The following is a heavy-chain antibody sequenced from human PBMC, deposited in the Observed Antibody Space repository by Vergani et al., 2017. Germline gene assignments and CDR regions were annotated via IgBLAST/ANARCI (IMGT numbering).Heavy chain of an antibody. CDR2: INPSGGHT. J-gene: IGHJ4*02. CDR3: ARGDYGILTGYRY. V-gene: IGHV1-46*03. Sequence: QVQLVQSGAEVKKPGASVKVSCKTSGYTFSNYYMHWVRQAPGQGLEWMGIINPSGGHTNYAQKFQSRVTMTRDTSTSTVYMELSSLRSEDTAIYYCARGDYGILTGYRYWGQGTLVTVSA. D-gene: IGHD3-9*01. CDR1: GYTFSNYY.